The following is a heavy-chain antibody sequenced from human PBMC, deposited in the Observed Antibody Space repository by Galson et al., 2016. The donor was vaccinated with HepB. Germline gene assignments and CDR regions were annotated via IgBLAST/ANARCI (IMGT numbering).Heavy chain of an antibody. CDR3: AGFAYFYDSSAFL. Sequence: SLRLSCAASGITFSDYYMSWIRQAPGKGLEWVSHISSSSSYTNYADSVKGRFTISRDNAKNSLYLQMNSLRAEDTAVYYCAGFAYFYDSSAFLWGQGTLVTVSS. CDR2: ISSSSSYT. J-gene: IGHJ4*02. V-gene: IGHV3-11*06. D-gene: IGHD3-22*01. CDR1: GITFSDYY.